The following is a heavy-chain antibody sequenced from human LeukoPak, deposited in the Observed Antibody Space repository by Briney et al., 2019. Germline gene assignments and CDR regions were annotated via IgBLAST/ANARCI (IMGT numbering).Heavy chain of an antibody. D-gene: IGHD3-16*02. J-gene: IGHJ4*02. CDR2: INHSGST. V-gene: IGHV4-34*01. CDR1: GGSISSYY. CDR3: ARGPIYDYVWGSYRYTGLYFDY. Sequence: SETLSLTCTVSGGSISSYYWSWIRQPPGKGRGWIGEINHSGSTNYNPSLKSRVTISVDTSKNQFSLKLSSVTAADTAVYYCARGPIYDYVWGSYRYTGLYFDYWGQGTLVTVSS.